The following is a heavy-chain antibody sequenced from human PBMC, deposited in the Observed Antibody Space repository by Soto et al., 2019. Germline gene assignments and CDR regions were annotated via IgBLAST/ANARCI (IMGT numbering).Heavy chain of an antibody. V-gene: IGHV4-31*03. D-gene: IGHD6-19*01. Sequence: PSETLSLTCTVSGGYVRSGVFYWSWIRQHPGKGLECIGFIYHSGTTYYNPSLKSRLTISVDTSKNQFSLNLRSVTAADTAVYYCARVSVAGTSLDYWGQGTPVTVSS. CDR3: ARVSVAGTSLDY. CDR1: GGYVRSGVFY. J-gene: IGHJ4*02. CDR2: IYHSGTT.